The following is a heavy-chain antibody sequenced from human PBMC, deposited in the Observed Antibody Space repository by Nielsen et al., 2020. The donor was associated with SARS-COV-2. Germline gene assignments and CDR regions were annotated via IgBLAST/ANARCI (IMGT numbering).Heavy chain of an antibody. CDR2: INHSGST. Sequence: SETLSLTCAVYGGSFSGYYWSWIRQPPGKGLEWIGEINHSGSTNYNPSLKSRVTISVDTSKNQFSLKLSSVTAADTAVYYCARGGYGSGSYGDYFDYWGQGTLVTVSS. V-gene: IGHV4-34*01. J-gene: IGHJ4*02. CDR3: ARGGYGSGSYGDYFDY. D-gene: IGHD3-10*01. CDR1: GGSFSGYY.